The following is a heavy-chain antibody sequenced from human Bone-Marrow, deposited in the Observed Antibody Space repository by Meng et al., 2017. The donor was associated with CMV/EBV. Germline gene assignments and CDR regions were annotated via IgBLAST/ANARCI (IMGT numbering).Heavy chain of an antibody. V-gene: IGHV3-30*18. CDR2: ISYDKRNK. CDR1: GFTFSSSG. D-gene: IGHD2-2*01. J-gene: IGHJ4*02. CDR3: AKDDCTTTSCYGY. Sequence: ASGFTFSSSGMHWVRQAPGKGLEWVAAISYDKRNKYYADSVQGRFTISRDNSKNTLFLQMNSLRAEDTAVYFCAKDDCTTTSCYGYWGQGTLVTVSS.